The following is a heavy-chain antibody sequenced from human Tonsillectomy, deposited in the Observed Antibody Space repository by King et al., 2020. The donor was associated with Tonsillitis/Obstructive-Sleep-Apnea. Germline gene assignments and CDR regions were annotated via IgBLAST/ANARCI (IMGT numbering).Heavy chain of an antibody. V-gene: IGHV3-30*01. CDR3: ARDLGVVPAAISDY. D-gene: IGHD2-2*01. CDR1: GFTFSSYA. J-gene: IGHJ4*02. CDR2: ISYDGSNK. Sequence: VQLVESGGGVVQPGRSLRLSCAASGFTFSSYAMHWVRQAPGKGLEWVAVISYDGSNKYYADSVKGRFTISRDNSKNTLYVQMNSLSAEDTAVYYCARDLGVVPAAISDYWGQGTLVTVSS.